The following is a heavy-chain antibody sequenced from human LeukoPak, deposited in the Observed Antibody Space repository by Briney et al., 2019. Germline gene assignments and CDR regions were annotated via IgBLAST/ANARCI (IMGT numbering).Heavy chain of an antibody. J-gene: IGHJ5*02. CDR2: ISYDGSNK. CDR1: GFTFSSYA. Sequence: GGSLRLSCAASGFTFSSYAMHWVRQAPGKGLEWVAVISYDGSNKYYADSVKGRFTISRDNSKNTLYLQMSSLRAEDTAVYYCARTTYYDSSGYNWFDPWGQGTLVTVSS. CDR3: ARTTYYDSSGYNWFDP. V-gene: IGHV3-30-3*01. D-gene: IGHD3-22*01.